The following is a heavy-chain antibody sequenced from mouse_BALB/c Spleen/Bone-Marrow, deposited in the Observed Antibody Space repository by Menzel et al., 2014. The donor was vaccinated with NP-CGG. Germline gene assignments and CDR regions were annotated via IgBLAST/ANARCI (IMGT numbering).Heavy chain of an antibody. J-gene: IGHJ1*01. CDR1: GYTFTSYW. CDR3: TRGDYDWYFDV. CDR2: IDPSDSYT. V-gene: IGHV1S127*01. Sequence: QVQLKDSGAELVKPGASVKMSCKASGYTFTSYWMHWVEQRPGQGLEWIGVIDPSDSYTSYNQKFKGKATLTVDTSSSTAYMQLSSLTSEDSAVYYCTRGDYDWYFDVWGAGTTVTVFS. D-gene: IGHD2-4*01.